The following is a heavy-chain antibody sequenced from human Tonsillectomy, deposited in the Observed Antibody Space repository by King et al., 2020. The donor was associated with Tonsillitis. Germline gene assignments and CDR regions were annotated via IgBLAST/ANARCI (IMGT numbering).Heavy chain of an antibody. Sequence: QLVQSGAEVKKPGSSVKVSCKASVGTFSNYAISWLRQAPGQGLDWMGGIIPILGTANYAQKFQGRVTIIADESTSTADMELSSLRSEDTAVYYCAASKDYYSDYWGQGTLVTVSS. CDR1: VGTFSNYA. CDR2: IIPILGTA. D-gene: IGHD3-10*01. CDR3: AASKDYYSDY. J-gene: IGHJ4*02. V-gene: IGHV1-69*01.